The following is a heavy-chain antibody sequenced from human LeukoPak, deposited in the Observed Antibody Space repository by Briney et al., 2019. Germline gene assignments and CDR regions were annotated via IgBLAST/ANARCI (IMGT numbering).Heavy chain of an antibody. CDR3: ARDMVRGVQNYYYYYGMDV. V-gene: IGHV3-7*01. CDR2: IKQDGSEK. J-gene: IGHJ6*02. Sequence: GGSLRLSCAASGFTFSSYGMHWVRQAPGKGLEWVANIKQDGSEKYYVDSVKGRFTISRDNAKNSLYLQMNSLRAEDTAVYYCARDMVRGVQNYYYYYGMDVWGQGTTVTVSS. D-gene: IGHD3-10*01. CDR1: GFTFSSYG.